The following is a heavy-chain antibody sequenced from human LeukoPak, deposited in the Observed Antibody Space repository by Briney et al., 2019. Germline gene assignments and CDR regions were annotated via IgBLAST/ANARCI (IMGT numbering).Heavy chain of an antibody. CDR3: AHSGPARLASGNWFDP. D-gene: IGHD5-12*01. Sequence: SGPTLVKPTQTLTLTCTFSGFSFNISGVGVGWFRQPPGKALEWLAVIYWDDDKYYSPSLKSRLTITKDTSKNQVVLKLTNMDPVDTATYYCAHSGPARLASGNWFDPWGQGTLVSVSS. CDR2: IYWDDDK. V-gene: IGHV2-5*02. CDR1: GFSFNISGVG. J-gene: IGHJ5*02.